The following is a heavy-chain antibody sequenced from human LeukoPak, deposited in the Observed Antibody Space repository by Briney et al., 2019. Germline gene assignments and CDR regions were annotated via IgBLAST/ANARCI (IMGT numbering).Heavy chain of an antibody. Sequence: SETLSLTCAVHGGSFSGYHWTWIRQSPEKGLEWIGEINDRGHTNYNPSLKSRVTISVDTSKKQFSLRLSSVTAADTAVYYCARGEPAYCSSNSCSYDYWGQGTLVTVSS. CDR2: INDRGHT. J-gene: IGHJ4*02. CDR3: ARGEPAYCSSNSCSYDY. CDR1: GGSFSGYH. V-gene: IGHV4-34*01. D-gene: IGHD2-2*01.